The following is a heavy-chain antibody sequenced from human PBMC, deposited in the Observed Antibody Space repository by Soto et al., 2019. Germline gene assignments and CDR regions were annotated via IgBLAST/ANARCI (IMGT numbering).Heavy chain of an antibody. CDR3: ARDRSAVAGPYYYYYYYMDV. Sequence: QVQLVQSGAEVKKPGASVKVSCKASGYTFTSYAMHWVRQAPGQRLEWMGWINAGNGNTKYSQKFQGRVTITRDTSASPAYMELSSLRSEDTAVYYCARDRSAVAGPYYYYYYYMDVWGKGTTVTVSS. V-gene: IGHV1-3*01. CDR2: INAGNGNT. J-gene: IGHJ6*03. D-gene: IGHD6-19*01. CDR1: GYTFTSYA.